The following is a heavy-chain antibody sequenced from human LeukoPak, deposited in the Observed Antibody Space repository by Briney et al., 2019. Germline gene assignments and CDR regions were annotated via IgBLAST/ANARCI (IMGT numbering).Heavy chain of an antibody. CDR2: ISGSGGST. J-gene: IGHJ4*02. CDR1: GFTFSSYS. V-gene: IGHV3-23*01. CDR3: ASRPTYDC. Sequence: GGSLRLSCVASGFTFSSYSMSWVRHAPGKALEWVSAISGSGGSTYYADSVKGRFTISRDNSKNTLYLQMNSLRAEDTAVYYCASRPTYDCWGQGTLVTVSS.